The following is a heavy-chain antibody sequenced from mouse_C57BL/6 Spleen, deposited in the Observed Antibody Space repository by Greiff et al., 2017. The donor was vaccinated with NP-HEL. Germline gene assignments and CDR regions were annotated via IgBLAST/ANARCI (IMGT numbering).Heavy chain of an antibody. CDR3: AREFRYYGSSYAWFAY. V-gene: IGHV1-53*01. J-gene: IGHJ3*01. Sequence: QVQLQQPGTELVKPGASVKLSCKASGYTFTSYWMHWVKQRPGQGLEWIGNINPSNGGTNYNEKFKSKATLTVDKSSSTAYMQLSSLTSEDSAVYYCAREFRYYGSSYAWFAYWGQGTLVTVSA. CDR2: INPSNGGT. CDR1: GYTFTSYW. D-gene: IGHD1-1*01.